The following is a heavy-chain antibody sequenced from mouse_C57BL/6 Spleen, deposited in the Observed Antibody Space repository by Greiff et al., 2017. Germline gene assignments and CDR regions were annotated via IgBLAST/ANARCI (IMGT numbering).Heavy chain of an antibody. J-gene: IGHJ4*01. CDR2: INPNNGGT. V-gene: IGHV1-26*01. Sequence: EVQLQQSGPELVKPGASVKISCKASGYTFTDYYMNWVKQSHGKSLEWIGDINPNNGGTSYNQKFKGKATLTVDKSSSTAYMELRSLTSEDSAVYYCARKGITTKLYYAMDYWGQGTSVTVSS. CDR1: GYTFTDYY. CDR3: ARKGITTKLYYAMDY. D-gene: IGHD1-1*01.